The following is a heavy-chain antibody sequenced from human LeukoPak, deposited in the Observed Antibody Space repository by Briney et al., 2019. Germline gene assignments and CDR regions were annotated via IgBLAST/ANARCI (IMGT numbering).Heavy chain of an antibody. V-gene: IGHV3-30-3*01. D-gene: IGHD6-13*01. Sequence: GGSLRLSCAASGFIFSNYALHWVRQAPGKGLEWVALVSYDGTNKYYSDSVMGRFTVSRDNSKDTLYLQMNSLRAEDTAVYYCASSPSSYFDYWGQGTLVTVSS. CDR1: GFIFSNYA. CDR3: ASSPSSYFDY. CDR2: VSYDGTNK. J-gene: IGHJ4*02.